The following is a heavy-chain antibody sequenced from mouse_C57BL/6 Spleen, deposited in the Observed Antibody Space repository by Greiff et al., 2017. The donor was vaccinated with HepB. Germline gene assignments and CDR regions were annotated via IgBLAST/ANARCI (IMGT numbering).Heavy chain of an antibody. CDR1: GYAFSSSW. D-gene: IGHD2-4*01. J-gene: IGHJ4*01. Sequence: VVEPGASVKISCKASGYAFSSSWMNWVKQRPGKGLEWIGRIYPGDGDTNYNGKFKGKATLTADKSSSTAYMQLSSLTSEDSAVYFCASSYDYDEGSYYAMDYWGQGTSVTVSS. CDR3: ASSYDYDEGSYYAMDY. CDR2: IYPGDGDT. V-gene: IGHV1-82*01.